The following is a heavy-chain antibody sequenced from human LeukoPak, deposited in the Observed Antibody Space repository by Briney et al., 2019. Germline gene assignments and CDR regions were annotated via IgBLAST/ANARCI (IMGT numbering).Heavy chain of an antibody. Sequence: PGGSLRLSCAASGFTFSSYWMSWVRQAPGKGLEWVANIKQDGSEKYYVDSVKGRFTISRDNAKNSLYLQMNSLRAEDTAVYYCARESKYGGSRYYYMDVWGKGTTVTISS. CDR1: GFTFSSYW. V-gene: IGHV3-7*01. D-gene: IGHD1-26*01. CDR2: IKQDGSEK. CDR3: ARESKYGGSRYYYMDV. J-gene: IGHJ6*03.